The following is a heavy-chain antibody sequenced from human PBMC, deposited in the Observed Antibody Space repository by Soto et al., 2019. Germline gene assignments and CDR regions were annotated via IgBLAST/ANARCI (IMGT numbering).Heavy chain of an antibody. J-gene: IGHJ4*02. CDR3: ARDRSFGSGSYYTRPLDF. V-gene: IGHV4-59*01. CDR2: VHYSGST. CDR1: GGSISSYY. Sequence: SETLSLTCTVSGGSISSYYWSWIRQPPGKGPEWIGYVHYSGSTNYNPSLTSRVTISLDTSKSQFSLKLSSVTTADTAVYYCARDRSFGSGSYYTRPLDFWGQGTLVTVSS. D-gene: IGHD3-10*01.